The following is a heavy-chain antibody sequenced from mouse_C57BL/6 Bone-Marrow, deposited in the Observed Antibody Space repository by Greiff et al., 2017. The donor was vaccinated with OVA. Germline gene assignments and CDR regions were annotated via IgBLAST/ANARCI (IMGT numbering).Heavy chain of an antibody. J-gene: IGHJ2*01. Sequence: QVQLQQSGAELVKPGASVKISCKASGYAFSSYWMNWVKQRPGTGLEWIGQIYPGDGDTNYNGKFKGKATLTAYKSSSTAYMQLSSLTSEDSAVYFCARWLLRYYFDYWGQGTTLTVSS. CDR3: ARWLLRYYFDY. CDR1: GYAFSSYW. D-gene: IGHD1-1*01. CDR2: IYPGDGDT. V-gene: IGHV1-80*01.